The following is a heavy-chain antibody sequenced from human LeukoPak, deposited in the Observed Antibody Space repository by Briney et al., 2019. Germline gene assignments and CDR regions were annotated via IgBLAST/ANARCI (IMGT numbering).Heavy chain of an antibody. V-gene: IGHV3-7*01. Sequence: GGSLRLSCAASGFTFSSYWMSWVRQAPGKGLEWVANIKQDGSEKYYVDSVKGRFTISRDNAKNSLYLQMNSLRAEDTAVYYCASHKIAAAGIFDYWGQGTLVTVSS. CDR3: ASHKIAAAGIFDY. D-gene: IGHD6-13*01. J-gene: IGHJ4*02. CDR1: GFTFSSYW. CDR2: IKQDGSEK.